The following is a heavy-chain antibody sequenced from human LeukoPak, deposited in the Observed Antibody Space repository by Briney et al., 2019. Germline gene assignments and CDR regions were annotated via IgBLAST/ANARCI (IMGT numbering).Heavy chain of an antibody. V-gene: IGHV4-34*01. Sequence: SETLSLTCAVYGGSFSGYYWSWIRQPPGKGLEWIGEINLSGSTNYNPSLKSRVTISVDTSKNQFSLKLSSVTAADTAVYYCARRVGYCSSTSCYDYYFDYWGQGTLVTVSS. CDR1: GGSFSGYY. CDR3: ARRVGYCSSTSCYDYYFDY. CDR2: INLSGST. J-gene: IGHJ4*02. D-gene: IGHD2-2*01.